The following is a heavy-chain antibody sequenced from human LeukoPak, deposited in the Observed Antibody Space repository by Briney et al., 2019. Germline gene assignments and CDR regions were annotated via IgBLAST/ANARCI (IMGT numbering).Heavy chain of an antibody. CDR3: ANLDLGSSGWSLYDY. D-gene: IGHD6-19*01. CDR2: ISGSGGST. V-gene: IGHV3-23*01. J-gene: IGHJ4*02. Sequence: GGSLRLSCAASGFTFSSYAMSWVRQAPGKGLEWVSAISGSGGSTYYTDSVKGRFTISRDNSKNTLYLQMNSLRAEDTAVYYCANLDLGSSGWSLYDYWGQGTLVTVSS. CDR1: GFTFSSYA.